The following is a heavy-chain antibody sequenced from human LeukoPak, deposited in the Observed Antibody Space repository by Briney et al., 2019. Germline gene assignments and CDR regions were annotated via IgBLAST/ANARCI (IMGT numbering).Heavy chain of an antibody. J-gene: IGHJ6*03. CDR1: GYTFTSYD. CDR3: ARGFRMVTPYYYYYMDV. V-gene: IGHV1-8*01. D-gene: IGHD2-21*02. Sequence: ASVKVSCKASGYTFTSYDINWVRQATGQGLEWMGWMNPNSGNTGYAQKFQGRVTMTRNTSISTAYMELSSLRSEDTAVYYCARGFRMVTPYYYYYMDVWGKGTTVTVSS. CDR2: MNPNSGNT.